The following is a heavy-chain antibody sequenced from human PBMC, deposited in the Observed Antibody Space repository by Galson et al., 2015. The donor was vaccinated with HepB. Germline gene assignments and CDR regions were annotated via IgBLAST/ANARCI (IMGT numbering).Heavy chain of an antibody. CDR2: IFRSGSN. D-gene: IGHD3-10*02. Sequence: LSLTCTVSGGSINSEYWSWIRQAAGKGPEYIGRIFRSGSNNYNPSLRSRVTMSIDTSRSQISLKMRSVTVADTAVYYCAREPMLPMGFDYWGQGILVTVSS. CDR1: GGSINSEY. V-gene: IGHV4-4*07. CDR3: AREPMLPMGFDY. J-gene: IGHJ4*02.